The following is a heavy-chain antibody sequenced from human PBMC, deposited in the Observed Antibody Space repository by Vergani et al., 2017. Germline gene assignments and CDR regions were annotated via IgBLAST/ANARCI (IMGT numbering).Heavy chain of an antibody. CDR1: GFTFSSYG. CDR3: AKDPYYYDSSGQSFDY. J-gene: IGHJ4*02. D-gene: IGHD3-22*01. V-gene: IGHV3-23*04. CDR2: ISGSGGST. Sequence: VQLVESGGGVVQPGGSLRLSCAASGFTFSSYGMHWVRQAPGKGLEWVSAISGSGGSTYYADSVKGRFTISRDNSKNTLYLQMNSLRAEDTAVYYCAKDPYYYDSSGQSFDYWGQGTLVTVSS.